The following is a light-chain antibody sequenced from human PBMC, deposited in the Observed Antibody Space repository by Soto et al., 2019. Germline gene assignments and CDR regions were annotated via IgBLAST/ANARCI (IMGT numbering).Light chain of an antibody. CDR3: AAWDDSLSGPV. Sequence: QSVLTQPPSASGTPGQRVTISCSGSRSNIGSNYVYWYQQLPGTAPKLLIYRNNQRPSGVPDRFSGSKSGTSASLAISGLRSEDEADYYCAAWDDSLSGPVFGGGTQRTVL. J-gene: IGLJ7*01. CDR1: RSNIGSNY. CDR2: RNN. V-gene: IGLV1-47*01.